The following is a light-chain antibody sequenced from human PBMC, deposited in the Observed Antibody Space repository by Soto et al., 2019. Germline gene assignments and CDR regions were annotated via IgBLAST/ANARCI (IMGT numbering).Light chain of an antibody. V-gene: IGLV1-47*01. J-gene: IGLJ3*02. Sequence: QAVVTQATSASGTPGQRVTISCSGTSSNIGSNYVSWYQQFPGTAPKLLISRDDQRPSGVPARFSASKSGTSASLVISGLRSEDEADYFCAAWDDSLRGPNWMFGGGTKLTVL. CDR3: AAWDDSLRGPNWM. CDR2: RDD. CDR1: SSNIGSNY.